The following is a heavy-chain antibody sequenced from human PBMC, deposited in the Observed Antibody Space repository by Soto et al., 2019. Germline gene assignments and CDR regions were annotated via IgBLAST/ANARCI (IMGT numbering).Heavy chain of an antibody. Sequence: GGSLRLSCAASGFTFSSYAMSWVRQAPGKGLEWVSAISGSGGSTYYADSVKGRFTISRDNSKNTLYLQMNSLRAEDTAVYYCAKDLGSGYSSGPSDYWGQGTLVTVSS. V-gene: IGHV3-23*01. CDR3: AKDLGSGYSSGPSDY. CDR2: ISGSGGST. D-gene: IGHD6-19*01. J-gene: IGHJ4*02. CDR1: GFTFSSYA.